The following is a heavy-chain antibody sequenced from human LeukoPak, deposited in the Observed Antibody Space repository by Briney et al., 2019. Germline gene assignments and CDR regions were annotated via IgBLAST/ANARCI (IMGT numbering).Heavy chain of an antibody. CDR1: GFTFSSYS. D-gene: IGHD6-19*01. V-gene: IGHV4-34*01. J-gene: IGHJ4*02. Sequence: TGGSLRLSCAASGFTFSSYSMNWIRQPPGKGLEWIGEINHSGSTNYNPSLRSRVTISVDTSKNQFSLKLSSVTAADTAVYYCARGGDSSGSFDYWGQGTLVTVSS. CDR2: INHSGST. CDR3: ARGGDSSGSFDY.